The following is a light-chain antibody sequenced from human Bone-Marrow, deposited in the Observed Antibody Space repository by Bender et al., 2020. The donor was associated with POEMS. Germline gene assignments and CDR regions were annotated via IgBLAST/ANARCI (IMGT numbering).Light chain of an antibody. CDR2: EDT. Sequence: AARITCSGDALPKKYAYWYQQKSGRAPVLVIFEDTKRPSVIPERFSGSSLGTVATLTISGAQVEDEADYYCYSTDVSGDHGIFGGGTKLTVL. CDR3: YSTDVSGDHGI. CDR1: ALPKKY. V-gene: IGLV3-10*01. J-gene: IGLJ2*01.